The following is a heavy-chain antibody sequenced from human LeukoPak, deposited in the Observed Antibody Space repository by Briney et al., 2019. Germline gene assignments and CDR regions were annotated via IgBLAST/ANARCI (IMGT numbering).Heavy chain of an antibody. CDR2: ISWNSGSI. CDR3: AKGSIFGVVTTPHYFDY. J-gene: IGHJ4*02. D-gene: IGHD3-3*01. CDR1: GFTLDDYA. V-gene: IGHV3-9*01. Sequence: PGGSLRLSCAASGFTLDDYAMHWVRQAPGKGLEWVSGISWNSGSIGYADSVKGRFTISRDNAKNSLYLQMNSLRAEDTALYYCAKGSIFGVVTTPHYFDYWGQGTLVTVSS.